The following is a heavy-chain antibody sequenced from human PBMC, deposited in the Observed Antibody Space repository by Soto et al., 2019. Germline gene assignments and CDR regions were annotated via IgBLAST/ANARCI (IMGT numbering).Heavy chain of an antibody. D-gene: IGHD2-2*01. CDR3: GREGLCSSTYCYSEFDS. CDR1: GFTFSSYS. Sequence: EVQLVESGGGLVQPGGSLRLSCAASGFTFSSYSMNWVRQAPGKGLEWVSYISSSSTTIYYADSVKGRVTMSSDNSKNSVYLQMNSMRADDTAVYYGGREGLCSSTYCYSEFDSRVQGTLVPVCS. CDR2: ISSSSTTI. V-gene: IGHV3-48*01. J-gene: IGHJ4*02.